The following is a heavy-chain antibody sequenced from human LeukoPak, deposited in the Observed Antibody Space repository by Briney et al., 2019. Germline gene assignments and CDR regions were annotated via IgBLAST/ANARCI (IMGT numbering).Heavy chain of an antibody. CDR3: AKDLVRYYYDSSGTGGLFDY. J-gene: IGHJ4*02. CDR2: ISGSGGST. CDR1: GFTFSSYA. Sequence: GGSLRLSCAASGFTFSSYAMSWVRQAPGKGLEWVSAISGSGGSTYYADSVKGRFTISRDNSKNTLYLQMNSLRAEDTAVYYCAKDLVRYYYDSSGTGGLFDYWGQGTLVTVSS. V-gene: IGHV3-23*01. D-gene: IGHD3-22*01.